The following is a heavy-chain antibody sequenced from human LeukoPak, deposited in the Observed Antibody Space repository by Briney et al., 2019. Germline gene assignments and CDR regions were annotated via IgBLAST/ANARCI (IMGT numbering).Heavy chain of an antibody. CDR3: AREGTGTTRRAFDI. J-gene: IGHJ3*02. CDR2: IYTSGST. CDR1: GGSFSGYY. V-gene: IGHV4-4*07. D-gene: IGHD1-1*01. Sequence: SETLSLTCAVYGGSFSGYYWSWIQQPAGKGPEWIGRIYTSGSTNYNPSLKSRVTMSVDTSKNQFSLKLSSVTAADTAVYYCAREGTGTTRRAFDIWGQGTMVTVSS.